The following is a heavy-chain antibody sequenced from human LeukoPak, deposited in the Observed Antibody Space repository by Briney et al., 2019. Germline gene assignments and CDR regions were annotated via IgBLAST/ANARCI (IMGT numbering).Heavy chain of an antibody. CDR3: ARARWTSTGCFLGY. Sequence: GGSLRLTCAASGFTFSSYWMHWVRQAPGKGLVWVSRVNPQGSGTSYTDSVKGRFTISRDNAKDALHLRMDNLRVEDTAVYYCARARWTSTGCFLGYWGQGTLVTVSS. CDR2: VNPQGSGT. J-gene: IGHJ4*02. D-gene: IGHD6-19*01. V-gene: IGHV3-74*01. CDR1: GFTFSSYW.